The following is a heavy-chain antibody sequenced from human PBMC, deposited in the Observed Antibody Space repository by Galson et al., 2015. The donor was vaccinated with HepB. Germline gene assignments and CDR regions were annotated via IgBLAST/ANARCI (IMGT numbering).Heavy chain of an antibody. D-gene: IGHD4-17*01. CDR3: ARVLSTHVPTTAFDP. J-gene: IGHJ5*02. V-gene: IGHV4-59*01. CDR2: IYYSGST. Sequence: LSLTCTVSGGSISSYYWSWIRQPPGKGLEWIGYIYYSGSTNYNPSLKSRVTISVDTSKNQFSLKLSSVTAADTAVYYCARVLSTHVPTTAFDPWGQGTLVNVSS. CDR1: GGSISSYY.